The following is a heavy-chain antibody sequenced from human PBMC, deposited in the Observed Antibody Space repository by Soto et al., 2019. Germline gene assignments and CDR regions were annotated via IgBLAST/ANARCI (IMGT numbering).Heavy chain of an antibody. CDR1: GFTFSSYS. J-gene: IGHJ4*02. V-gene: IGHV3-21*01. CDR3: ARDARLRYCSGGSCPIGY. CDR2: ISSSSSYI. D-gene: IGHD2-15*01. Sequence: ESGGGLVKPGGSLRLSCAASGFTFSSYSMNWVRQAPGKGLEWVSSISSSSSYIYYADSVKGRFTISRDNAKNSLYLQMNSLRAEDTAVYYCARDARLRYCSGGSCPIGYWGQGTLVTVSS.